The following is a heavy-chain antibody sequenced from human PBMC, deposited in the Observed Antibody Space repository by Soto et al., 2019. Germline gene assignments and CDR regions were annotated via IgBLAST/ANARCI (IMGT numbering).Heavy chain of an antibody. CDR2: IYYSGST. Sequence: PSETLSLTCTVSGGSTSSYYWSWIRQPPGKGLEWIGYIYYSGSTNYSPSLKSRVIISVDTSKNQFSLKLSSVTAADTAVYYCARYYDSSGYYGYWGKGTLVTVSS. V-gene: IGHV4-59*01. D-gene: IGHD3-22*01. CDR1: GGSTSSYY. CDR3: ARYYDSSGYYGY. J-gene: IGHJ4*02.